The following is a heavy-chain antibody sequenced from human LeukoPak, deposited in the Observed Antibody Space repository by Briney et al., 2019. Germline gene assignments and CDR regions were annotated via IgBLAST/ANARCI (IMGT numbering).Heavy chain of an antibody. CDR2: ITTSDGNT. V-gene: IGHV3-23*01. Sequence: PGGSLRLSCAASGFTFSSYTMSWVRQAPGKGLEWVSTITTSDGNTYYADSVKGRFTVSRDNSKNTLFLQMNSLRAEDTAVYYCARDNGYYDFWSGYSSYFDYWGQGTLVTVSS. CDR3: ARDNGYYDFWSGYSSYFDY. CDR1: GFTFSSYT. D-gene: IGHD3-3*01. J-gene: IGHJ4*02.